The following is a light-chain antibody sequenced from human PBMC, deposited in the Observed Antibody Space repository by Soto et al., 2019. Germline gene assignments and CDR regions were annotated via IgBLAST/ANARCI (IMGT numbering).Light chain of an antibody. Sequence: IVLTQSPGTLSLSSGERATLSCRASQSVSSSYLALYQQKPGQAPRLLIYGASSRATGIPDRFSGSGCGTDFTLPISRLETDDVAVYYGQQYGSSLTWTFGQGTKVDIK. V-gene: IGKV3-20*01. CDR2: GAS. J-gene: IGKJ1*01. CDR3: QQYGSSLTWT. CDR1: QSVSSSY.